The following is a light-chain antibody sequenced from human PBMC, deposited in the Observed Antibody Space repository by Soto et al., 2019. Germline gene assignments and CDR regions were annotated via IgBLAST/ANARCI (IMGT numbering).Light chain of an antibody. CDR2: DAS. CDR1: QSVSTY. CDR3: QQRSNWPPPIT. V-gene: IGKV3-11*01. J-gene: IGKJ5*01. Sequence: EVVMTQSPATLSLSPGERVTLSCMSSQSVSTYLAWYQQKPGQAPRLLIYDASNRATGIPARFSGSGSGTDFTLTISSLEPEDFAVYYCQQRSNWPPPITFGQGTRLEIK.